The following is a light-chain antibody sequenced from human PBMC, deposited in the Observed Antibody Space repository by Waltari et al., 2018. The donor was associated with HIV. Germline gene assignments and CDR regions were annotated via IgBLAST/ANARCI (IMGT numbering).Light chain of an antibody. CDR1: ALPKQY. V-gene: IGLV3-25*03. Sequence: SYELTQPPSVSVSPGQTARITCSGDALPKQYAYWYQQKPGQAPVLVIYKDTERPSGIPARFSGSSSGTTVTLTISGVQAEDEADYYCQSADSISWVFGGGTKLTVL. J-gene: IGLJ3*02. CDR2: KDT. CDR3: QSADSISWV.